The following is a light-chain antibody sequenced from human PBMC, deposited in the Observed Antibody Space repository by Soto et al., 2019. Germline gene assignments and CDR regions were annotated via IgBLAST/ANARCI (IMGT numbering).Light chain of an antibody. J-gene: IGLJ3*02. V-gene: IGLV1-44*01. CDR3: AAWDESLKGWV. Sequence: QSVLAQPPSASGTPGQRVTISCSGSTSNIGSNTVSWYRQLPGTAPKVLMYGSDQRPSGVPDRFSGFTSGTSASLAISGLQSEDEADYYCAAWDESLKGWVFGGG. CDR2: GSD. CDR1: TSNIGSNT.